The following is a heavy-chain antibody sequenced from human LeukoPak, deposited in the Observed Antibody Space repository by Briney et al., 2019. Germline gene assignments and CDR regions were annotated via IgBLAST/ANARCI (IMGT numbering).Heavy chain of an antibody. J-gene: IGHJ4*02. D-gene: IGHD3-3*01. CDR3: ASQSYDFWSGPIPSPFDY. CDR1: GGSISSSSYY. CDR2: IYYSGST. Sequence: PSETLSLTCTVSGGSISSSSYYWGWIRQPPGKGLEWIGSIYYSGSTYYNPSLKSRVTISVDTSKNQFSLKLSSVTAADTAVYYCASQSYDFWSGPIPSPFDYWGQGTLVTVSS. V-gene: IGHV4-39*01.